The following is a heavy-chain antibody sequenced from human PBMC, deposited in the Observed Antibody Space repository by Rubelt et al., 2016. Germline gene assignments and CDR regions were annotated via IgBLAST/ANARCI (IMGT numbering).Heavy chain of an antibody. J-gene: IGHJ4*02. V-gene: IGHV3-7*01. CDR1: GFTLNNYW. CDR2: IQGDGSKI. D-gene: IGHD5-12*01. Sequence: EVQLVESGGGLVQPGGSLRLSCAASGFTLNNYWMSWVRQAPGKGLEWVANIQGDGSKIYYVDSVKGRLTISRDNSKNTMYVQMNSLRAEDTGLYYCARDSRYSGKGGYFDYWGQGTLVTVSS. CDR3: ARDSRYSGKGGYFDY.